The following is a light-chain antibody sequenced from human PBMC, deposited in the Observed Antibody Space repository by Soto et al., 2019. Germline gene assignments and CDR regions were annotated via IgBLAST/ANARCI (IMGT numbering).Light chain of an antibody. CDR1: QSVGRN. Sequence: EIVMTQSPASLSVSPGERAALSCRASQSVGRNLAWYQQKPGQAPRLLIYGASSRATGIPDRFSGSGSGTDFTLTISSLQPEDFATYYCQQSYSTPYTFGQGTKVDIK. CDR3: QQSYSTPYT. CDR2: GAS. J-gene: IGKJ2*01. V-gene: IGKV3D-15*01.